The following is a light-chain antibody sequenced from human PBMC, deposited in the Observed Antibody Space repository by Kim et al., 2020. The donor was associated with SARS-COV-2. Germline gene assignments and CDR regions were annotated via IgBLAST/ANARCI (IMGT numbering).Light chain of an antibody. J-gene: IGKJ4*01. V-gene: IGKV1-39*01. CDR3: QQSYSSPAT. CDR1: RSISTY. Sequence: DIQLTQSPSSLSASVGDRVTITCRASRSISTYLNWYQLKAGKAPQLLIFAASSLQSGVPTRFSGSGSGTDFTLTISGLHPEDFATYYCQQSYSSPATFGGGTKVDIK. CDR2: AAS.